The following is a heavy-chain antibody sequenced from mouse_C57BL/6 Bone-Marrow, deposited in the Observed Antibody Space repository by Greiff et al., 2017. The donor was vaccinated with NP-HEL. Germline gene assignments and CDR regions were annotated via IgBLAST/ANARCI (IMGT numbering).Heavy chain of an antibody. J-gene: IGHJ1*03. CDR3: AIAYYYGSSPSYWYFDV. CDR1: GFTFSDYG. CDR2: ISSGSSTI. Sequence: EVQGVESGGGLVKPGGSLKLSCAASGFTFSDYGMHWVRQAPEKGLEWVAYISSGSSTIYYADTVKGRFTISRDNAKNTLFLQMTSLRSEDTAMYYCAIAYYYGSSPSYWYFDVWGTGTTVTVSS. D-gene: IGHD1-1*01. V-gene: IGHV5-17*01.